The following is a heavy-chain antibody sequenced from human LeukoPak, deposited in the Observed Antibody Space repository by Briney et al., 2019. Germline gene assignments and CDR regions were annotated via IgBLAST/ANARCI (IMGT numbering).Heavy chain of an antibody. CDR1: GFTVSTNS. J-gene: IGHJ4*02. Sequence: GGSLRLSCTVSGFTVSTNSMSWVRQAPGKGLEWVSFIYSDNTHYSDSVKGRFTISRDNFKNTLCLQMNSLRAEDTAVYYCARRAGAYSHPYDYWGQGTLVTVSS. D-gene: IGHD4/OR15-4a*01. V-gene: IGHV3-53*01. CDR3: ARRAGAYSHPYDY. CDR2: IYSDNT.